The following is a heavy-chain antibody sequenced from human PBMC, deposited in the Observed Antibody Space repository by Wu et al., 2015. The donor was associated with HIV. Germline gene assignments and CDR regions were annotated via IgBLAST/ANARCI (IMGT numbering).Heavy chain of an antibody. Sequence: QVQLVQSGAEVKKPGASVKVSCKASGYTFTGYYMHWVRQAPGQGLEWMGWINPNSGGTNYAQKFQGRVTMTRDTSISTAYMELSRLRSDDTAVYYCARSHVSIAVAGTFDYWGQGTLVTVSS. CDR1: GYTFTGYY. J-gene: IGHJ4*02. D-gene: IGHD6-19*01. V-gene: IGHV1-2*02. CDR3: ARSHVSIAVAGTFDY. CDR2: INPNSGGT.